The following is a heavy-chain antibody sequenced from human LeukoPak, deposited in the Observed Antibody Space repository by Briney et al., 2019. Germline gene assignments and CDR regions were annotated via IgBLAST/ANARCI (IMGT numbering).Heavy chain of an antibody. D-gene: IGHD3-22*01. CDR1: GDSIRSFY. Sequence: SETLSLTYTVFGDSIRSFYLSWIRQPPGKGLEWVSYIHYSGITNYNPSLKNRLSISLDTSKNQFSLKLSAVTAADTAIYYCARDYDSRRPDAFDIWGQGKMVFVSS. CDR2: IHYSGIT. CDR3: ARDYDSRRPDAFDI. V-gene: IGHV4-59*01. J-gene: IGHJ3*02.